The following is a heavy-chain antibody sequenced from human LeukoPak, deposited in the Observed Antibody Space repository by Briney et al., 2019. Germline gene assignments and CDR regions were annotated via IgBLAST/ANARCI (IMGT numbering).Heavy chain of an antibody. J-gene: IGHJ4*02. CDR2: LGIAGDT. Sequence: GRSLRLSCAASGFTVSSYAMHWVRQPIGKGLEWVSALGIAGDTFYPGSVKGRFTLSRENAKNSLYLQMNSLRAEDTAMYYCARQKQSHGNFDYWGQGTLVTVSS. D-gene: IGHD1-26*01. V-gene: IGHV3-13*01. CDR3: ARQKQSHGNFDY. CDR1: GFTVSSYA.